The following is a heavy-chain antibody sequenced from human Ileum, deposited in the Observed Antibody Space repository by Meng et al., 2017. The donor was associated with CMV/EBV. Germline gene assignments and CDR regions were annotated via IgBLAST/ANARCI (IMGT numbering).Heavy chain of an antibody. CDR3: ATLGSDDQGARDH. CDR2: SRGKDYRNAT. V-gene: IGHV3-73*01. CDR1: GFIPSDAS. Sequence: SGFIPSDASLHGGRQAAGRGEGGVGRSRGKDYRNATEYAAAGEGRFTITRDDSKNTAYLEMSSLKTDDTAVYYCATLGSDDQGARDHWGQGTLVTVSS. D-gene: IGHD3-16*01. J-gene: IGHJ4*02.